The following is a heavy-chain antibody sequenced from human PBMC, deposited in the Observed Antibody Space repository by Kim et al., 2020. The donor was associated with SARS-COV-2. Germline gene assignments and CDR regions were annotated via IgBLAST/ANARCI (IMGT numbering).Heavy chain of an antibody. CDR2: IIPILGIA. J-gene: IGHJ6*02. D-gene: IGHD2-2*01. Sequence: SVKVSCKASGGTFSSYAISWVRQAPGQGLEWMGRIIPILGIANYAQKFQGRVTITADKSTSTAYMELSSLRSEDTAVYYCARRGAKRQLLFQPDYYGMDVWGQGATVTVSS. CDR3: ARRGAKRQLLFQPDYYGMDV. V-gene: IGHV1-69*04. CDR1: GGTFSSYA.